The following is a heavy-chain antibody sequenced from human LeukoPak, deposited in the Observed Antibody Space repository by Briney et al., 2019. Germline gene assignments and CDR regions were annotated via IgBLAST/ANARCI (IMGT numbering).Heavy chain of an antibody. V-gene: IGHV3-9*01. D-gene: IGHD4-17*01. J-gene: IGHJ4*02. Sequence: GGSLRLSCAASGFTFDDYAMHWVRQAPGKGLEWVSGISWNSGSIGYADSVKGRFTISRDNAKNSLYLQMNSLRAEDTAVYYCARAGYDYANLDYWGQGTLVTVSS. CDR1: GFTFDDYA. CDR3: ARAGYDYANLDY. CDR2: ISWNSGSI.